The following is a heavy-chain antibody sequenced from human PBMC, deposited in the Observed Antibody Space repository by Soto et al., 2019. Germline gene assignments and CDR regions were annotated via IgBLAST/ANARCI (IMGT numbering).Heavy chain of an antibody. V-gene: IGHV4-30-4*01. Sequence: QVQLQESGPGLVKPSQTLSLTCTVSGGSISTVDYWWSWIRQSPDMGLEWIGHIYDGGRTYNNPSPGGRVTMSVDTAKSQLSLTLSSVSAADPAVYYCARGPSGDKVDSWGPGTLVTVSS. CDR2: IYDGGRT. J-gene: IGHJ4*02. D-gene: IGHD7-27*01. CDR3: ARGPSGDKVDS. CDR1: GGSISTVDYW.